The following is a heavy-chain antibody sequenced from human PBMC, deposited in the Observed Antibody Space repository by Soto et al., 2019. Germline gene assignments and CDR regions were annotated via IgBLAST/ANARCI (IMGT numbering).Heavy chain of an antibody. CDR2: IYYSGST. D-gene: IGHD2-2*01. J-gene: IGHJ4*02. CDR3: ARHVVVPAAISIFDY. Sequence: SETLSLTCTVSGGSISSSSYYWGWIRQPPGKGLEWIGSIYYSGSTYYNPSLKSRVTISVDTSQNQFSLKLSAVAAADTAVYYCARHVVVPAAISIFDYWGQGTLVTVSS. CDR1: GGSISSSSYY. V-gene: IGHV4-39*01.